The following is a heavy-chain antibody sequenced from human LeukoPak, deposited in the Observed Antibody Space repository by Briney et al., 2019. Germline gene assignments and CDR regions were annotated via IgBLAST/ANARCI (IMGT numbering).Heavy chain of an antibody. CDR3: ARAYDSSGYNDYYFDY. CDR1: GGSISSYY. CDR2: IYYSGST. Sequence: PAETLSLTCTVSGGSISSYYWSWIRQPPGKGLEWIGYIYYSGSTNYNPSLKSRVTISVDTSKNQFSLKLSSVTAADTAVYYCARAYDSSGYNDYYFDYWGQGTLVTVSS. D-gene: IGHD3-22*01. V-gene: IGHV4-59*12. J-gene: IGHJ4*02.